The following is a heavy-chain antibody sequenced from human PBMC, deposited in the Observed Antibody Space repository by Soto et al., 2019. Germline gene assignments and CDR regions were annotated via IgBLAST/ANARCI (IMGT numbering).Heavy chain of an antibody. CDR1: GFTFSSYG. CDR3: AKSPIIKIAVAGPFDY. D-gene: IGHD6-19*01. Sequence: PGGSLRLSCAASGFTFSSYGMHWVRQAPGKGLEWVAVISYDGSNKYYADSVKGRFTISRDNSKNTLYLQMNSLRAEDTAVYYCAKSPIIKIAVAGPFDYWGQGTLVTVAS. CDR2: ISYDGSNK. V-gene: IGHV3-30*18. J-gene: IGHJ4*02.